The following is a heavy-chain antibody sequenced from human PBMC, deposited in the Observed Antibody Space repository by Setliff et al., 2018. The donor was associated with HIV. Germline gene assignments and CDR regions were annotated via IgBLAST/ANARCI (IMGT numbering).Heavy chain of an antibody. CDR3: ARDLTTRGNY. Sequence: ESLKISCKGSGYRFSGHWIAWVRQMPGKGLEWMGMIYPSDSDTRYSPSFQGQVTISADTSTSTVYMELSSLRSEDTAVYYCARDLTTRGNYWGRGTLVTVSS. J-gene: IGHJ4*02. V-gene: IGHV5-51*01. CDR1: GYRFSGHW. D-gene: IGHD4-17*01. CDR2: IYPSDSDT.